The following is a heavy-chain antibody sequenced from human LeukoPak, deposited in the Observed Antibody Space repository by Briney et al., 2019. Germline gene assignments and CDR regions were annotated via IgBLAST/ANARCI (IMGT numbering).Heavy chain of an antibody. CDR2: ISYDGSNK. J-gene: IGHJ4*02. V-gene: IGHV3-30*18. CDR3: AKGGSGSYYDKFDY. Sequence: GGSLRLSCAASGFTFSSYGMHWVRQAPGKGLEWVAFISYDGSNKYYADSVKGRFTISRDNLNETLYLQMNSLGAEETAVYYCAKGGSGSYYDKFDYWGQGTLVTVSS. CDR1: GFTFSSYG. D-gene: IGHD1-26*01.